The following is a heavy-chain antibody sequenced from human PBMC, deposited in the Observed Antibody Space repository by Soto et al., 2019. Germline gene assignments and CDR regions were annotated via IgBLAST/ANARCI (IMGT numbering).Heavy chain of an antibody. Sequence: QVQLVQSGAEVKQPGSSVKVSCQASGVTFSSFAISWVRQAPGQGLEWMVGIIPIFRTPNYAQNFQGRVTITADESTSSVYMELSRLRSEDTAVYYCARSTGSGFRPGTHRFNWFDPWGQGTLVTVSS. CDR2: IIPIFRTP. D-gene: IGHD5-12*01. J-gene: IGHJ5*02. CDR1: GVTFSSFA. CDR3: ARSTGSGFRPGTHRFNWFDP. V-gene: IGHV1-69*01.